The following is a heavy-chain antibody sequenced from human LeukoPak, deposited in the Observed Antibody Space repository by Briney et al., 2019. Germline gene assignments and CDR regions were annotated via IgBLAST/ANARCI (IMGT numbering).Heavy chain of an antibody. CDR3: ARWSRVGSGLYYIDD. J-gene: IGHJ4*02. D-gene: IGHD6-25*01. CDR2: IKQDGSEK. Sequence: GGSLRLSCAASGFTFSSYWMSWVRQAPGKGLEWVANIKQDGSEKYYVASEKGRFTISRDNAKNSLYLQMNSLRAEDTAVYYCARWSRVGSGLYYIDDWGQGTLVTVSS. CDR1: GFTFSSYW. V-gene: IGHV3-7*01.